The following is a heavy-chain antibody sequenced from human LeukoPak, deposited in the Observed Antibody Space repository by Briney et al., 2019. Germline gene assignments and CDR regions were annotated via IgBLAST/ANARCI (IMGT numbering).Heavy chain of an antibody. V-gene: IGHV3-30-3*01. J-gene: IGHJ3*02. D-gene: IGHD1-26*01. CDR1: GFTFSSYA. CDR3: AREGEGAPYAFDI. Sequence: GGSLRLSCAASGFTFSSYAMHWVRQAPGKGLEWVAVISYDGSNKYYADSVKGRFTISRDNSKNTLYLQMNSLRAEDTAVYYCAREGEGAPYAFDIWGQGTMVTVSS. CDR2: ISYDGSNK.